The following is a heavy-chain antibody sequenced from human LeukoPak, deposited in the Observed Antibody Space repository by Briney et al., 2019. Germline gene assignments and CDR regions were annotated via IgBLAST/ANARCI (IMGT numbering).Heavy chain of an antibody. J-gene: IGHJ1*01. Sequence: GGSLRLSCAASGFTFSSYSMNWVRQAPGKGLEWVSSIDFTSRYIYNADSVKGRFTTSRDNAKNSLDLQMNSLKVEDTAVNYCATPAAGPGAEYSLYWGQGTLVIVSS. CDR3: ATPAAGPGAEYSLY. D-gene: IGHD6-13*01. CDR1: GFTFSSYS. CDR2: IDFTSRYI. V-gene: IGHV3-21*01.